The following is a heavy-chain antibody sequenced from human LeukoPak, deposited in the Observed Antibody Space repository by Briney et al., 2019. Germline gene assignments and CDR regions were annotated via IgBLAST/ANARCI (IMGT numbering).Heavy chain of an antibody. CDR3: ARHPRLMYSSGWYSTASFDY. Sequence: SETLSPTCAVSGYSISSGYYWGWIRQPPGKGLEWIGSIYHSGSTYYNPSLKSRVTISVDTSKNQFSLKLSSVTAADSAVYYRARHPRLMYSSGWYSTASFDYWGQGPLVTVSS. CDR1: GYSISSGYY. J-gene: IGHJ4*02. CDR2: IYHSGST. D-gene: IGHD6-19*01. V-gene: IGHV4-38-2*01.